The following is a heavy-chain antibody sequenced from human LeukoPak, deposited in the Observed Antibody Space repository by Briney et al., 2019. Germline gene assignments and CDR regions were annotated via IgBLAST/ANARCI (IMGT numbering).Heavy chain of an antibody. Sequence: PGGSLRLSCAASGFTFSSYGVHWVRQAPGKGLEWVAFIRYDGSNKYYADSVKGRFAISRDNSKNTLYLQMNSLRAEDTAVYYCAKDLTRPGFFDIWGQGTMVTVSS. CDR3: AKDLTRPGFFDI. J-gene: IGHJ3*02. CDR1: GFTFSSYG. CDR2: IRYDGSNK. V-gene: IGHV3-30*02.